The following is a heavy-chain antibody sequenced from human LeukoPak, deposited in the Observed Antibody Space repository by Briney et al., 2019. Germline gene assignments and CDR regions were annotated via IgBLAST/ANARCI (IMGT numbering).Heavy chain of an antibody. V-gene: IGHV4-34*01. J-gene: IGHJ4*02. CDR2: INHSGST. D-gene: IGHD3-22*01. Sequence: SETLSLTCAVYGGSFSGYYWSWIRQPPGKGLEWIGEINHSGSTNHNPSLKSRVTISVDTSKNQFSLKLSSVTAADTAVYYCARADYDSSAYYYNFDYWGQGTLVTVPS. CDR1: GGSFSGYY. CDR3: ARADYDSSAYYYNFDY.